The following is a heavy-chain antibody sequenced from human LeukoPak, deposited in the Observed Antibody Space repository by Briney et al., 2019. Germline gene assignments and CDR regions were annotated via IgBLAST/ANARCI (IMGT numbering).Heavy chain of an antibody. CDR3: ARERCSGGSCYSSEFDP. D-gene: IGHD2-15*01. CDR2: INPNSGGT. Sequence: GASVKVSCKASGYTFTGYYMHWVRQAPGQGLEWMGWINPNSGGTNYAQKFQGRVTMTRDTSISTAYKELSRLRSDDTAVYYCARERCSGGSCYSSEFDPWGQGTLVTVSS. V-gene: IGHV1-2*02. J-gene: IGHJ5*02. CDR1: GYTFTGYY.